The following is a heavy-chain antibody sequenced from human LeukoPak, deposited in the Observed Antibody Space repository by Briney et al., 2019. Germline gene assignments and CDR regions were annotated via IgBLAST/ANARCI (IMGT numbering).Heavy chain of an antibody. J-gene: IGHJ6*02. CDR2: IIPIFGTA. Sequence: SVKVSCKASGGTFSSYAISWVRQAPGQGLEWMGGIIPIFGTANYAQKFQGRVTITADESTSTAYMELSSLRSEDTTVYYCAREVTIFGVVTYYYGMDVWGQGTTVTVSS. CDR3: AREVTIFGVVTYYYGMDV. CDR1: GGTFSSYA. D-gene: IGHD3-3*01. V-gene: IGHV1-69*13.